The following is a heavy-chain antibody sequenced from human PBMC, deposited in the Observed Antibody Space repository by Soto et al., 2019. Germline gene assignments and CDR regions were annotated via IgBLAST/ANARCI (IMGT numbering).Heavy chain of an antibody. CDR3: ARGRTPVVAATRFDP. J-gene: IGHJ5*02. CDR1: GGSFSGYY. V-gene: IGHV4-34*01. D-gene: IGHD2-15*01. Sequence: PSETLSLTCAVYGGSFSGYYWSWIRQPPGKGLEWIGEINHSGSTNYNPSLKSRVTISVDTSKNQFSLKLSSVTAADTAVYYCARGRTPVVAATRFDPWGQGTLVTVSS. CDR2: INHSGST.